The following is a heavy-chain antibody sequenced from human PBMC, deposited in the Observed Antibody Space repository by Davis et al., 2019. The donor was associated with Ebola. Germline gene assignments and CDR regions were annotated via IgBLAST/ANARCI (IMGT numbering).Heavy chain of an antibody. CDR2: ISVSGRTI. CDR1: GFTFSNYE. V-gene: IGHV3-48*03. D-gene: IGHD1-14*01. CDR3: ARGGETVTGTASHGMDV. Sequence: GGSLRLSCAASGFTFSNYEMNWVRQAPGKGLEWVAYISVSGRTIYYADSVKGRFTISRNNSKNTLYLQMDSLTAEDTAVYYCARGGETVTGTASHGMDVWGQGTTVTVSS. J-gene: IGHJ6*02.